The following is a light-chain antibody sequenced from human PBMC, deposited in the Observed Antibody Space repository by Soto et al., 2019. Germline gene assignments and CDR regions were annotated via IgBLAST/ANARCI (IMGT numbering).Light chain of an antibody. CDR2: GAS. Sequence: EILMTQSPATLSVSPGERATLSCRASQSVSRTLAWYQQKPGQAPRLLIHGASSRATGVPARFSGSGSGTEFTLTISNLQSGDFAVYYCQQYNTRPPITFGQGTRLEIK. J-gene: IGKJ5*01. V-gene: IGKV3-15*01. CDR1: QSVSRT. CDR3: QQYNTRPPIT.